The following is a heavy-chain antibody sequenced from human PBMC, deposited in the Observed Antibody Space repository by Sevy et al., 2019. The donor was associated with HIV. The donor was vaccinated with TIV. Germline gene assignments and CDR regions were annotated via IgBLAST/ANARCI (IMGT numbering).Heavy chain of an antibody. V-gene: IGHV3-7*01. CDR1: GFTFSSYW. Sequence: GGSLRLSCAASGFTFSSYWMSWVRQAPGKGLEWVANIKQDGSEKYYVYSVKGRFTISRDNAKNSLYLQMNSLRAEDTAVYYCARVPVSLWFGAFYDAFDIWGQGTMVTVSS. CDR2: IKQDGSEK. CDR3: ARVPVSLWFGAFYDAFDI. J-gene: IGHJ3*02. D-gene: IGHD3-10*01.